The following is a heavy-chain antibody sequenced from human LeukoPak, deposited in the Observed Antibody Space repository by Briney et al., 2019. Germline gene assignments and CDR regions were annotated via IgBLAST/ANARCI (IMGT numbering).Heavy chain of an antibody. J-gene: IGHJ6*03. CDR2: ISPSFSTI. CDR1: GFTFSSVE. CDR3: TRDGDTGMVGGYYYYMDV. D-gene: IGHD5-18*01. Sequence: GGSLRLSCAASGFTFSSVEMNWVRQAPGKGLEWVAYISPSFSTIYSPDSVKGRFTISRDNAKNSLYLQMNTLRAEDTAVYYCTRDGDTGMVGGYYYYMDVWGKGTTVTVSS. V-gene: IGHV3-48*03.